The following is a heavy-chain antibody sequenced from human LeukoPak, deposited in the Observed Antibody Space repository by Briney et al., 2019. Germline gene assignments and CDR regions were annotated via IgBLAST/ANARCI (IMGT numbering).Heavy chain of an antibody. J-gene: IGHJ4*02. Sequence: GESLRLSCAAAGFTFDDYGMSWVRHAPGKGLEWASGINWNGGSTGYADSVKGRFTISRDNAKNSLYLQMNSLRAEDTALYYCAARNLIAVAGSNWVQGTLVTVSS. D-gene: IGHD6-19*01. CDR3: AARNLIAVAGSN. V-gene: IGHV3-20*04. CDR2: INWNGGST. CDR1: GFTFDDYG.